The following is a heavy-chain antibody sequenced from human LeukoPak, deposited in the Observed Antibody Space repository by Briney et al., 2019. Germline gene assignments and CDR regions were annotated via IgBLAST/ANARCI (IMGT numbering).Heavy chain of an antibody. J-gene: IGHJ4*02. V-gene: IGHV4-31*03. CDR3: ASSRGGIGDPFYDY. D-gene: IGHD3-10*01. Sequence: SETLSLTCTVSGGSISSGDYYWSWIRQHPGKGLEWIGYIYYSGSTYYNPSLKSRVSISVDTSKNQFSLKLSSVTAADTAVYYCASSRGGIGDPFYDYWGQGTLVTVSS. CDR2: IYYSGST. CDR1: GGSISSGDYY.